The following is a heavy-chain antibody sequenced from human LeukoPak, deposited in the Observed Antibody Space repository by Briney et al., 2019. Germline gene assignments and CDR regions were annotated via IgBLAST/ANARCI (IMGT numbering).Heavy chain of an antibody. CDR3: ASRPADTTWYGVFDY. CDR1: GGSINSHY. Sequence: SETPSLTCSVSGGSINSHYWSWIRQPPGKRLEWTGYIFNTGNTNYNPSLASRVTMSVDTSRAQFFLRLSPVTAADTAIYYCASRPADTTWYGVFDYWSQGTLVTVSS. J-gene: IGHJ4*02. D-gene: IGHD3-10*01. V-gene: IGHV4-59*11. CDR2: IFNTGNT.